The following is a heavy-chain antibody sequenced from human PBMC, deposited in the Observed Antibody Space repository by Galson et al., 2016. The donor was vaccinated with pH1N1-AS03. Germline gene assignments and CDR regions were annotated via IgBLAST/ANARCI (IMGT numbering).Heavy chain of an antibody. Sequence: PALVKPTQTLTLTCTFSGFSLSTSGVGVGWIRQPPGKALEWLALIYWDDDKHYSPSLKSRLTITEDTSKNQVVLTMTNIDPVDTATYYCAHFLYCDYATWFDHFGQATLLIFSS. CDR1: GFSLSTSGVG. D-gene: IGHD4-17*01. J-gene: IGHJ5*02. CDR3: AHFLYCDYATWFDH. V-gene: IGHV2-5*02. CDR2: IYWDDDK.